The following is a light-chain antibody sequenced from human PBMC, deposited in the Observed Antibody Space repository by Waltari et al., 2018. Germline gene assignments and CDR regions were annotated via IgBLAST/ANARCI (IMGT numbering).Light chain of an antibody. CDR1: QSVSSAY. Sequence: EIVFTQSSATLSLLPGETATLSSRASQSVSSAYFAWYQHKPGQAPRLVMFATSIRGTGIPDRFGGGGSGTDFTLTISRLEPEDFAVYYCQQYGSSITFGGGTKVEV. V-gene: IGKV3-20*01. CDR3: QQYGSSIT. CDR2: ATS. J-gene: IGKJ4*01.